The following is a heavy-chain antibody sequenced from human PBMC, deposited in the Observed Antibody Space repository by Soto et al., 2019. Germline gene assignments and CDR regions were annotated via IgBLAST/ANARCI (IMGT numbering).Heavy chain of an antibody. J-gene: IGHJ4*02. D-gene: IGHD6-19*01. CDR1: GGSISSSSYY. CDR2: IYYSGST. Sequence: QLQLQESGPGLVKPSETLSLTCTVSGGSISSSSYYWGWIRQPPGKGLEWIGSIYYSGSTYYNPSLKSRVTISVDTSKTQFSLKLSSVTAADTAVYYCARQRQWLVRGDFDYWGQGTLVTVSS. V-gene: IGHV4-39*01. CDR3: ARQRQWLVRGDFDY.